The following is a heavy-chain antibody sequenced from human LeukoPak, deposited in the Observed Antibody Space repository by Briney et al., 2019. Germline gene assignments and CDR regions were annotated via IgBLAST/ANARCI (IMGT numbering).Heavy chain of an antibody. Sequence: GRSLRLSCAASGFTFSSYAMHWVRQAPGKGLEWVAVISYDGSNKYYADSVKGRLTISRDNSKNTLYLQMNSLRAEDTAVYYCALPGYGSSGYYYFDYWGQGTLVTVSS. D-gene: IGHD3-22*01. CDR3: ALPGYGSSGYYYFDY. V-gene: IGHV3-30-3*01. J-gene: IGHJ4*02. CDR1: GFTFSSYA. CDR2: ISYDGSNK.